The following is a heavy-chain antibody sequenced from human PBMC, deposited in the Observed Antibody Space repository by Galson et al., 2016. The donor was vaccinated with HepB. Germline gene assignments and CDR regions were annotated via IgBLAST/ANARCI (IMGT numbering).Heavy chain of an antibody. CDR2: IDWDGDK. V-gene: IGHV2-70*11. CDR3: SWTGSCSSWNWFDP. Sequence: PALVKPTQTLTLTCTFSGFSLSTSGMCVSWIRQPPGKALEWLARIDWDGDKHYSPSLKTRLTVSEDTSKNQVVLTMTNMDPVDTATDYCSWTGSCSSWNWFDPWGQGTLVTVSS. CDR1: GFSLSTSGMC. D-gene: IGHD2-2*01. J-gene: IGHJ5*02.